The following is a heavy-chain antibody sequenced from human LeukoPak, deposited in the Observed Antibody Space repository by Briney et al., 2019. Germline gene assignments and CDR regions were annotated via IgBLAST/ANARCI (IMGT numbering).Heavy chain of an antibody. CDR2: MNPNSGNT. CDR1: GYTFTSYD. Sequence: GASVKVSCKASGYTFTSYDINWVRQAPGQGLEWMGWMNPNSGNTGYAQKFQGRVTMTRNTSISTAYMELSSLRSEDTAVYYCARVSTLYSSSSGYWGQGTLVTVSS. J-gene: IGHJ4*02. D-gene: IGHD6-6*01. CDR3: ARVSTLYSSSSGY. V-gene: IGHV1-8*01.